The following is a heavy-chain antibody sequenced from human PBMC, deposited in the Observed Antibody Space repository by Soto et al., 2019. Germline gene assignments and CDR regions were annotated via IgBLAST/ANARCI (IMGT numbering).Heavy chain of an antibody. CDR3: ARSAAAGLKGSLGV. Sequence: QVQLVQSGAEVEKPESSVKVSCKASGGIFNSFAISWVRQAPGQGLEGMGGILPVFGTPSNSPNFQGRLTITADRSTTTDYRELSSLRFEDTAVYYCARSAAAGLKGSLGVWGQGTRVTVSS. CDR1: GGIFNSFA. J-gene: IGHJ6*02. D-gene: IGHD6-13*01. V-gene: IGHV1-69*01. CDR2: ILPVFGTP.